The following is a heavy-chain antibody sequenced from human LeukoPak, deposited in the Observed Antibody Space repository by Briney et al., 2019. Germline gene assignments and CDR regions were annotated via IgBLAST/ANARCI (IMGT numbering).Heavy chain of an antibody. CDR3: AIGGRYCSSTSCYAYY. D-gene: IGHD2-2*01. J-gene: IGHJ4*02. CDR1: GFTFSSYS. CDR2: ISSSSSYI. Sequence: GGSLRLSCAASGFTFSSYSMNWVRQAPGKGLEWVSSISSSSSYIYYADSVKGRFTISRDNAKNSLYLQMNSLRAEDTAVYYCAIGGRYCSSTSCYAYYWGQGTLVTVSS. V-gene: IGHV3-21*01.